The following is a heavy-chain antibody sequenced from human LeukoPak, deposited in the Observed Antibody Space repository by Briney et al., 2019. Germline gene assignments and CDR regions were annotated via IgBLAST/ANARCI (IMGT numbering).Heavy chain of an antibody. Sequence: GGSLRLSCAASGFTFSSYAMHWVRQTPGKGLEWVAVISYDGSNKYYADSVKGRFTISRDNSKNTLYLQMNSLRAEDTAVYYCASTVTTLYYFDYWGQGTLVTVSS. D-gene: IGHD4-17*01. V-gene: IGHV3-30*04. J-gene: IGHJ4*02. CDR3: ASTVTTLYYFDY. CDR1: GFTFSSYA. CDR2: ISYDGSNK.